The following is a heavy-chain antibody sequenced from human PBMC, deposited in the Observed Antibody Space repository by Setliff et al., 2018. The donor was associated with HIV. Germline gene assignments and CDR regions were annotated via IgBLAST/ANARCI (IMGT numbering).Heavy chain of an antibody. D-gene: IGHD3-3*01. CDR3: ARDYLYYNLYNGSPVYGMDV. J-gene: IGHJ6*02. V-gene: IGHV3-21*01. CDR2: ISIGSGGAI. CDR1: GFTFSVHG. Sequence: PGGSLRLSCEASGFTFSVHGMHWVRQAPGRGLEWVSSISIGSGGAIDYADSVQGRFTISRDNSKNSLYLQMNSLRVEDTAVYYCARDYLYYNLYNGSPVYGMDVWGQGTTVTVSS.